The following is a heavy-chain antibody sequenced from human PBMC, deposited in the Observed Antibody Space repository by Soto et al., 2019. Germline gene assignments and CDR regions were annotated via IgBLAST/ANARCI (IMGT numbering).Heavy chain of an antibody. J-gene: IGHJ6*03. Sequence: ASVKVSCKASGGTFSSYTISWVRQAPGQGLEWMGRIIPILGIANYAQKFQGRVTITADKSTSTAYMELSSLRSEDTAVYYCARDGRGEDYYYYYMDVWGKGTTVTVSS. CDR1: GGTFSSYT. V-gene: IGHV1-69*04. CDR3: ARDGRGEDYYYYYMDV. CDR2: IIPILGIA. D-gene: IGHD1-26*01.